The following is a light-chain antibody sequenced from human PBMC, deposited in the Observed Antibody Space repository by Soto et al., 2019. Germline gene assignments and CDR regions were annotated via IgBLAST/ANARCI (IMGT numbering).Light chain of an antibody. CDR3: QHPKWS. CDR2: AAS. CDR1: QDISGY. V-gene: IGKV1-9*01. Sequence: IQLTQYPSSLSASVGDRVTITCRASQDISGYVAWYQQRPGRAPQLVIYAASTLQTGVTSRFSGSGSGTDFTLTITILKPEDFGTYYCQHPKWSCGLGTTLEI. J-gene: IGKJ1*01.